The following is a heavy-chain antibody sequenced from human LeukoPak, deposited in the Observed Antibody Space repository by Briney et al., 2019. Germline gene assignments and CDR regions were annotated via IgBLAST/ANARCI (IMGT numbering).Heavy chain of an antibody. CDR1: GYTFTGYY. CDR3: ARDTGGYSNYYFDY. V-gene: IGHV1-2*02. J-gene: IGHJ4*02. D-gene: IGHD4-11*01. Sequence: GASVKVSCKASGYTFTGYYMHWVRQAPGQGLEWMGWINPNSGGTNYAQKFQGRVTMTRDMSTSTVYMELSSLRSEDTAVYYCARDTGGYSNYYFDYWGQGTLVTVSS. CDR2: INPNSGGT.